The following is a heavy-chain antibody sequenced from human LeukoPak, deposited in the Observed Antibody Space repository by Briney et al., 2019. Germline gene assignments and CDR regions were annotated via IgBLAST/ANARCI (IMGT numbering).Heavy chain of an antibody. D-gene: IGHD3-10*02. CDR3: AELGITMIGGV. V-gene: IGHV3-48*03. J-gene: IGHJ6*04. Sequence: GGSLRLSCAASGFTFSSYEMNWVRQAPGKGLEWGSYISSSGSTIYYADSVKGRFTISRENAKHSLYLQMNSLRAEDTAVYYCAELGITMIGGVWGKGTTVTISS. CDR1: GFTFSSYE. CDR2: ISSSGSTI.